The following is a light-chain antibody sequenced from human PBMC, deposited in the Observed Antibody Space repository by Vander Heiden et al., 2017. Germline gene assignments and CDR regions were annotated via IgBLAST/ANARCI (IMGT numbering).Light chain of an antibody. J-gene: IGLJ1*01. CDR1: RSNIGAGFD. CDR2: GAT. Sequence: SVLTQPPSVSGAPGQRITISCTGNRSNIGAGFDLHWYQQPPGAAPKLLIYGATNRPSGVPDRFSGSKSGASASLAITGLQADDEAGYYCQSYDDGLSTYVFGSGTKVTVL. CDR3: QSYDDGLSTYV. V-gene: IGLV1-40*01.